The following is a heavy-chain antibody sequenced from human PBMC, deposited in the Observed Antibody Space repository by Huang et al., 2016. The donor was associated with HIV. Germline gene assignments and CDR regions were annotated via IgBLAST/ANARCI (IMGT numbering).Heavy chain of an antibody. J-gene: IGHJ6*02. Sequence: QVQLVQSGAEVKKPGSSVKVSCKASGGTFSTYAISWVRQAPGQGLEWMGGILPIFVTANYAKKFQGTVRITADEFTSTAYMELSSLRSEDTALYYCARGRTRSSLYDSYYGLDVWGQGTTVTVSS. D-gene: IGHD6-6*01. CDR1: GGTFSTYA. V-gene: IGHV1-69*01. CDR2: ILPIFVTA. CDR3: ARGRTRSSLYDSYYGLDV.